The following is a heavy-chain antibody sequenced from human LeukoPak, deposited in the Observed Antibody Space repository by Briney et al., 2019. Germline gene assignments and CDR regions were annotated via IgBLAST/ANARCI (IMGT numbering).Heavy chain of an antibody. Sequence: GASVKVSCKTSGYTFTNYGFSWVRQAPGQGLEWMGGIIPIFGTANYAQKFQGRVTITADESTSTAYMELSSLRSEDTAVYYCASLWGSKQVATEGWGQGTLVTVSS. V-gene: IGHV1-69*13. CDR2: IIPIFGTA. CDR3: ASLWGSKQVATEG. CDR1: GYTFTNYG. J-gene: IGHJ4*02. D-gene: IGHD5-12*01.